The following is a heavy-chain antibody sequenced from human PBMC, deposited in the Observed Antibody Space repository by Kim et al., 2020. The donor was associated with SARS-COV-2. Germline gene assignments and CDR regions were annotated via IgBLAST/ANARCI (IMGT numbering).Heavy chain of an antibody. Sequence: SETLSLTCTVSGGSINNDYWNWFRQSPEKGLEWIGYNSYSGISNYNPSLRGRVTISVDTSENQFSLKLSSVTAADTAVYYCARSDWFSGSFGWFDPWGQGALVTVSS. J-gene: IGHJ5*02. CDR2: NSYSGIS. CDR1: GGSINNDY. CDR3: ARSDWFSGSFGWFDP. V-gene: IGHV4-59*01. D-gene: IGHD1-26*01.